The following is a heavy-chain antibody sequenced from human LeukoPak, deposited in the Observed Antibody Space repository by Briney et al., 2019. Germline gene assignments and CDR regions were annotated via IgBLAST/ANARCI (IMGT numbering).Heavy chain of an antibody. CDR1: GGTLDDYV. V-gene: IGHV3-9*01. J-gene: IGHJ2*01. CDR2: ISWNSVSI. D-gene: IGHD6-13*01. CDR3: AKDIGAGGTGWYFDL. Sequence: GGSLRLSCAASGGTLDDYVMHWVRQAPGKGLEGVSGISWNSVSIGYADSVKGRFTISRDNAKNSLYLQMSSLRAEDTALYSCAKDIGAGGTGWYFDLWGRGTLVTVSS.